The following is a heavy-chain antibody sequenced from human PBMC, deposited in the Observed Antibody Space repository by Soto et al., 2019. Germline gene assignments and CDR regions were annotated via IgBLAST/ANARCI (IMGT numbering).Heavy chain of an antibody. CDR3: ARDNEGSSWYEKYYYYYGMDV. D-gene: IGHD6-13*01. CDR2: ISYDGSNK. V-gene: IGHV3-30-3*01. J-gene: IGHJ6*02. CDR1: GFTFSSYA. Sequence: QVQLVESGGGVVQPGRSLRLSCAASGFTFSSYAMHWVRQAPGKGLEWVAVISYDGSNKYYADSVKGRFTISRDNSKNTLYLQMNSLKAEDTAVYYCARDNEGSSWYEKYYYYYGMDVWGQGTTVTVSS.